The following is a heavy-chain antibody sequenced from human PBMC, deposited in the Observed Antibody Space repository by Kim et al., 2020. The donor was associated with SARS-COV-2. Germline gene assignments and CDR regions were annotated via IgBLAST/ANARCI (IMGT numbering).Heavy chain of an antibody. J-gene: IGHJ3*02. D-gene: IGHD7-27*01. V-gene: IGHV3-7*01. Sequence: GGSVRLSCTASGFTFSRYWMSWVRQAPGKGLEWVATVKQDESQEYYVDSVKGRFSISRDNAKNSLSLQMNSLRSEDTAVYYCARDRETSEGFWGYDAFD. CDR3: ARDRETSEGFWGYDAFD. CDR1: GFTFSRYW. CDR2: VKQDESQE.